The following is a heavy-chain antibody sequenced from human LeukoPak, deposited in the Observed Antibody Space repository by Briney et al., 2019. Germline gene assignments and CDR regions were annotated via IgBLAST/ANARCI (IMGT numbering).Heavy chain of an antibody. CDR3: ARGKAPAPIRYYSCNMDV. CDR2: IFGNGDFT. V-gene: IGHV3-23*01. J-gene: IGHJ6*03. Sequence: GGSLRLSCAASGFTFNNYAMTWVRQAPGKGLEWVSSIFGNGDFTFYANSVRGRFTISRDNSKNTLLLQMTSLRAEDTAQYYWARGKAPAPIRYYSCNMDVGAKGPRSPSP. D-gene: IGHD3-10*01. CDR1: GFTFNNYA.